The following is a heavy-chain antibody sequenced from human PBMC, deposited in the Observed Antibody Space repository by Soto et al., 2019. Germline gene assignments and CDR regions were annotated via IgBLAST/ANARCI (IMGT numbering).Heavy chain of an antibody. CDR2: MNSDGSTT. D-gene: IGHD3-10*01. V-gene: IGHV3-74*01. CDR1: GFTFANHW. CDR3: ATAGVDY. Sequence: GGSLRLSCAVSGFTFANHWMHWVREAPGKGLEWVSRMNSDGSTTDYADSVKGRFTVSRDNAKNALCLQMNSLRAEGTAVYYCATAGVDYWGPGTLVTVSS. J-gene: IGHJ4*02.